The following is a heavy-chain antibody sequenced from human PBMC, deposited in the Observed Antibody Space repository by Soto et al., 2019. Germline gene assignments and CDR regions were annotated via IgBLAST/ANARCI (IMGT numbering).Heavy chain of an antibody. Sequence: ASVKVSCKASGYTFTSYGISWVRQAPGQGLEWMGWISAYNGNTNYAQKLQGRVTMTTDTSTSTAYMELRSLRSDDTAVYYCARDSSYDYVWGSYRSPFDYWGQGTLVTVSS. D-gene: IGHD3-16*02. CDR2: ISAYNGNT. CDR1: GYTFTSYG. CDR3: ARDSSYDYVWGSYRSPFDY. J-gene: IGHJ4*02. V-gene: IGHV1-18*04.